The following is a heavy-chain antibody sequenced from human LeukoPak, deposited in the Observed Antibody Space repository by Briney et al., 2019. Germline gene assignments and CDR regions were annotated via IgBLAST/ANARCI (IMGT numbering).Heavy chain of an antibody. CDR3: ARDQGIAVSDWFDP. V-gene: IGHV1-2*06. D-gene: IGHD6-19*01. J-gene: IGHJ5*02. Sequence: GASVRVSCKASGYTFTGYYMHWVRQAPGQGLEWMGRINPNSGGTNYPQKFQGRVTMTRDTSISTAYMELSRLRSDDTAVYYCARDQGIAVSDWFDPWGQGTLVTVSS. CDR2: INPNSGGT. CDR1: GYTFTGYY.